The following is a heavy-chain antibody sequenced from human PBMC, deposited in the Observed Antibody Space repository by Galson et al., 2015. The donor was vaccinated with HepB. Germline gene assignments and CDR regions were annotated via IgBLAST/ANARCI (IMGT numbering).Heavy chain of an antibody. CDR2: IYYTGTT. J-gene: IGHJ4*02. V-gene: IGHV4-59*01. Sequence: SETLSLTCNVSGGPLTTYYWTWIRQPPGKGLEWIGYIYYTGTTKYNPSLESRLTISIDTSKNHFSLSLTSVTAADTAVYYCAFSAEIEVNSYSFVQGPFDNWSQGTLVTVSS. CDR1: GGPLTTYY. D-gene: IGHD5-18*01. CDR3: AFSAEIEVNSYSFVQGPFDN.